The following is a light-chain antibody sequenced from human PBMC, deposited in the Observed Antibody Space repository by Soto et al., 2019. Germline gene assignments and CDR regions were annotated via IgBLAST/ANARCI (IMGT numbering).Light chain of an antibody. CDR1: HNINTI. CDR2: RAS. V-gene: IGKV3-15*01. J-gene: IGKJ5*01. Sequence: EVVLTQSPATLSVSPGERATLSCRASHNINTILAWYQQKPGQAPRLLIYRASTRATGIPARFSGSGSGTESALTITSLQSEDFAVYYCQQYNNWPITFGQGTRLEI. CDR3: QQYNNWPIT.